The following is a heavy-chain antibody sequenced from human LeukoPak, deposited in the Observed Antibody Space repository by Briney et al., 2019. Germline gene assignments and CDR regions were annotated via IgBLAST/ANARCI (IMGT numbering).Heavy chain of an antibody. D-gene: IGHD3-16*01. J-gene: IGHJ4*02. V-gene: IGHV3-48*01. CDR2: ITNSGNSK. CDR3: ARDTRGARDNYFDY. Sequence: GGSLRLSCAASEFTFSSYSMNWVRQAPGKGLEWVTYITNSGNSKSYADSVKGRFTISRDNTKNSLYLQMNGLRAEDTAVYYCARDTRGARDNYFDYWGQGTLVTVSS. CDR1: EFTFSSYS.